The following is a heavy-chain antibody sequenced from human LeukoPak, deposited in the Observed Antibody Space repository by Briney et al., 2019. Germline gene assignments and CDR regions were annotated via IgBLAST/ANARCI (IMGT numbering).Heavy chain of an antibody. D-gene: IGHD3-10*01. CDR3: TRGDGSGSF. V-gene: IGHV3-49*04. CDR1: GFTFGDYA. Sequence: GGSLRLSCTASGFTFGDYATSWVRQAPGKGLEWVGFIRSKAYGGTTEYAASVKGRFTISRDDSKSIAYLQIHSLKTEDTAVYYCTRGDGSGSFWGQGTLVTVSS. J-gene: IGHJ4*02. CDR2: IRSKAYGGTT.